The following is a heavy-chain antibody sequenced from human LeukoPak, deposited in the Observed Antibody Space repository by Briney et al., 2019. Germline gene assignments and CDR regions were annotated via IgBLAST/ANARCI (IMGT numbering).Heavy chain of an antibody. V-gene: IGHV4-39*01. J-gene: IGHJ4*02. CDR2: IYYSGST. CDR3: ARSPITMVRGVISPFDY. Sequence: SETLSLTCTVSGGSISSSSYYWGWIRQPPGKGLEWIGSIYYSGSTYYNPSLKSRVTISVDTSKNQFSLKLSSVTAADTAVYYCARSPITMVRGVISPFDYWGQGTLVTVSS. CDR1: GGSISSSSYY. D-gene: IGHD3-10*01.